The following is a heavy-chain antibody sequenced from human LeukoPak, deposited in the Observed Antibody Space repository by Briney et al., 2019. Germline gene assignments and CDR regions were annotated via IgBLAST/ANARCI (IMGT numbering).Heavy chain of an antibody. D-gene: IGHD1-1*01. V-gene: IGHV4-59*05. Sequence: PSETLSLTCTVSSGSISSYYWSWIRQPPGKGLEWIGSIYYSGITYYNPSLKSRVSISVDTSKNQFSLKVTSVTAADTAVYYCATLVNGNYCDFWGQGTLVTVSS. CDR3: ATLVNGNYCDF. CDR2: IYYSGIT. CDR1: SGSISSYY. J-gene: IGHJ4*02.